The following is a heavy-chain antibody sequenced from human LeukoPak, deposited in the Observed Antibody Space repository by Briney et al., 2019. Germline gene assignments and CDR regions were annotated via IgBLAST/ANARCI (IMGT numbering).Heavy chain of an antibody. V-gene: IGHV1-18*01. D-gene: IGHD3-10*02. CDR3: ARNARGVNEL. CDR2: ISAYNGNT. Sequence: ASVTVSCKASGYTFTSYGISRVRQAPGQVLEWMGWISAYNGNTNYAQKLQGRVTMTTDTSTSTAYMELRSLRSDDTAVYYCARNARGVNELWGQGTLVTVSS. CDR1: GYTFTSYG. J-gene: IGHJ4*02.